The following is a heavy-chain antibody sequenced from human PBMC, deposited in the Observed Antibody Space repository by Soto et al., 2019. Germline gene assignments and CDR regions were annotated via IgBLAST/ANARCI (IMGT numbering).Heavy chain of an antibody. J-gene: IGHJ3*02. CDR1: GGTFSNYP. CDR3: VAPVREYQLLFINGGINAFDI. D-gene: IGHD2-2*01. CDR2: IIPIFGTV. Sequence: QVQLVQSGAEVKKPGSSVKVSCKASGGTFSNYPITWVRLAPGNGLEWVGGIIPIFGTVNYAQKFQGRVTITADGSTSTAYMEMSRLGSEDTAIYYCVAPVREYQLLFINGGINAFDIWGQGTMVTVSS. V-gene: IGHV1-69*12.